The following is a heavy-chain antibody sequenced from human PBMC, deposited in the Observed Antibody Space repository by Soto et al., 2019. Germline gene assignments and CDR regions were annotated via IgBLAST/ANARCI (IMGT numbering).Heavy chain of an antibody. Sequence: ASVKVSCKASGYTFANYGISWVRQAPGQGLEWMGWISSHNRNTNYAQNFQGRVTMTMDTSISTAYMELSRLRSDDTAVYYCARDRGANRVATIRYYYGMDVWGQGTTVTVSS. CDR3: ARDRGANRVATIRYYYGMDV. D-gene: IGHD5-12*01. V-gene: IGHV1-18*01. J-gene: IGHJ6*02. CDR2: ISSHNRNT. CDR1: GYTFANYG.